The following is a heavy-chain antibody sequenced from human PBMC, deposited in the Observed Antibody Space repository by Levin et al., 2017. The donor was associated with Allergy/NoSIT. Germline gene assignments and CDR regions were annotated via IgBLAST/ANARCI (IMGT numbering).Heavy chain of an antibody. J-gene: IGHJ3*02. V-gene: IGHV4-34*01. D-gene: IGHD3-9*01. CDR2: INHSGST. CDR3: ARGTLHYDILTGQSDAFDI. CDR1: GGSFSGYY. Sequence: SETLSLTCAVYGGSFSGYYWSWIRQPPGKGLEWIGEINHSGSTNYNPSLKSRVTISVDTSKNQFSLKLSSVTAADTAVYYCARGTLHYDILTGQSDAFDIWGQGTMVTVSS.